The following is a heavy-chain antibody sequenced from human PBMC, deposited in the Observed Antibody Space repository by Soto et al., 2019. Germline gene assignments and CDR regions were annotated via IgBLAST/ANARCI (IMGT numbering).Heavy chain of an antibody. D-gene: IGHD6-19*01. CDR3: ARDSSGWISQFDY. CDR2: IYSGGST. J-gene: IGHJ4*02. CDR1: GFTVSSNY. V-gene: IGHV3-53*01. Sequence: GGSLRLSCAASGFTVSSNYMSWVRQAPGKGLEWVSVIYSGGSTYYADSVKGRFTISRDNSKNTLYLQMNSLRAEDTAVYYCARDSSGWISQFDYWGQRTLVTVSS.